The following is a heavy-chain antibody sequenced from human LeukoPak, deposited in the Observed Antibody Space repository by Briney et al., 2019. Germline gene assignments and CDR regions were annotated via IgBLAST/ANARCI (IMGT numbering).Heavy chain of an antibody. V-gene: IGHV3-48*01. CDR1: GFTFSSYS. D-gene: IGHD4/OR15-4a*01. CDR3: ARDHDYAFDY. CDR2: ISSISGTI. J-gene: IGHJ4*02. Sequence: GGSLRLSCAASGFTFSSYSMNWVRQAPGKGLEWVSYISSISGTINYADSVKGRFTISGDNARNSLFLQMNSLRAEDTAVYYCARDHDYAFDYWGQGTLVTVSS.